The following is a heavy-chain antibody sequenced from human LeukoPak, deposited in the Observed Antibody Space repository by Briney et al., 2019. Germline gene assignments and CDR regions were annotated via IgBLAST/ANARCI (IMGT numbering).Heavy chain of an antibody. CDR1: GGSISSYY. J-gene: IGHJ4*02. CDR2: IYYSGST. CDR3: ARGYDILTALADY. V-gene: IGHV4-59*01. D-gene: IGHD3-9*01. Sequence: PSETLSLTCTVSGGSISSYYWSWIRQPPGKGLEWIGYIYYSGSTNYNPSLKSRVTISVDTSKNQFSLKLSSVTAADTAVYYCARGYDILTALADYWGQGTLVTVSS.